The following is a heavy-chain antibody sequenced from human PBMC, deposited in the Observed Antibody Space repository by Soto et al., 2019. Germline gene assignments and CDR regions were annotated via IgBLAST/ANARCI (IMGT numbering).Heavy chain of an antibody. V-gene: IGHV4-39*01. J-gene: IGHJ4*02. D-gene: IGHD3-3*01. CDR2: IYYSGST. CDR1: GGSISSSSYY. Sequence: PSETLSLTCTVSGGSISSSSYYWGWIRQPPGKGLEWIGSIYYSGSTYYNPSLKSRVTISVDTSKNQFSLKLSSVTAADTAVYYCARQGYDFWSGYYSHTDFDYWGQGTLVTVSS. CDR3: ARQGYDFWSGYYSHTDFDY.